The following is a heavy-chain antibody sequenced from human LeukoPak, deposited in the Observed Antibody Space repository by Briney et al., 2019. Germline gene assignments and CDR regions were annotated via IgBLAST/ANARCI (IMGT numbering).Heavy chain of an antibody. Sequence: PGRSLRLSCVASEFTFSSYAMHWVRQAPGKGLEWVSVISYDGRTTYLSDSVKGRFSTSRDNSKNTVNLQMNSLRDEDTAVYYCARDPSRLLNGGRLDYWGKGTLVTVSS. D-gene: IGHD7-27*01. CDR3: ARDPSRLLNGGRLDY. J-gene: IGHJ4*02. CDR2: ISYDGRTT. V-gene: IGHV3-30*04. CDR1: EFTFSSYA.